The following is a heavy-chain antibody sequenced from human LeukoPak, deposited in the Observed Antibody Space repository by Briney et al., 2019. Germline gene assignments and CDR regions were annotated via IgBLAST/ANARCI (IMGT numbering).Heavy chain of an antibody. CDR3: AKGGIYYDFCIDS. V-gene: IGHV3-23*01. CDR2: ISGSGAKT. D-gene: IGHD3-22*01. CDR1: GFTFSSYS. Sequence: GGSLRLSCAASGFTFSSYSMNWVRQAPGKGLEWVSAISGSGAKTYYADSVKGLFTISRDNSRNTLYLQMNSLRAEDTAVYYCAKGGIYYDFCIDSWGQGALVTVSS. J-gene: IGHJ4*02.